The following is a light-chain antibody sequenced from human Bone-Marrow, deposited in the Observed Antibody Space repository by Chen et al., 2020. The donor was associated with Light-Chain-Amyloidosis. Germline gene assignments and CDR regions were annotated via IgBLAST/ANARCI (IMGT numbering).Light chain of an antibody. J-gene: IGLJ3*02. CDR2: DND. CDR3: VSWDTSLIGWA. CDR1: GSNIGMNF. Sequence: QSVLTQPPSVSAAPGQTVTISCSGTGSNIGMNFVFWYQQIPGTAPKPLIYDNDTRPSGIPDRFSASKSGTSATLGITGLRTGDEANYFCVSWDTSLIGWAFGGGTKVTVL. V-gene: IGLV1-51*01.